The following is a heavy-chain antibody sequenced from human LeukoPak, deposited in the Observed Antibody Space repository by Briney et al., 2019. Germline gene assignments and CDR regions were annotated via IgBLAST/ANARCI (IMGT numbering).Heavy chain of an antibody. D-gene: IGHD6-19*01. CDR2: ISGSGGST. V-gene: IGHV3-23*01. CDR1: GFTFSSYA. Sequence: GRSLRLSCAASGFTFSSYAMSWVRQAPGKGLEWVSAISGSGGSTYYADSVKGRFTISRDNSKNTLYLQMNSLRAEDTAVYYCAKDSQGVGIAVAGWSDFDYWGQGTLVTVSS. CDR3: AKDSQGVGIAVAGWSDFDY. J-gene: IGHJ4*02.